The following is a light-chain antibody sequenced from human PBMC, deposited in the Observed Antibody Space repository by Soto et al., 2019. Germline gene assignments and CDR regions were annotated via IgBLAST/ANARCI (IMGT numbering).Light chain of an antibody. J-gene: IGKJ1*01. Sequence: IVLTQSPGTLSLTPEERATLSCRASQSVSSSYLAWYQQKPGQAPRLLIYDASNRATGIPARFSGSGSVTDFTLTISSLEPEDFAVYYCQQRSNWPRTFGQGTKVDIK. CDR3: QQRSNWPRT. CDR2: DAS. CDR1: QSVSSSY. V-gene: IGKV3-11*01.